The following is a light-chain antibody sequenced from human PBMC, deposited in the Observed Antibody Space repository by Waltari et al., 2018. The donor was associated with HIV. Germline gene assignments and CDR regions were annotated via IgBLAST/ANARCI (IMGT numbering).Light chain of an antibody. CDR1: SSNIGYNY. Sequence: QSVLTQPPSVSATPGQKVTISCSGSSSNIGYNYVFWYQQLPGKAPKLLIYDNNKRPSGIPDRFSDSKSGTSATLGITGLQTGDEADYYCATWDSGLSAVVFGGGTKLTVL. CDR2: DNN. CDR3: ATWDSGLSAVV. V-gene: IGLV1-51*01. J-gene: IGLJ2*01.